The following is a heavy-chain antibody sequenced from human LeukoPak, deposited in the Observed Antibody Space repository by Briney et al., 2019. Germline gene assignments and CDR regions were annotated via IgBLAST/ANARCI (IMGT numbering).Heavy chain of an antibody. CDR3: LRYFTSISCYHYYGMDV. J-gene: IGHJ6*02. CDR2: IFYIGST. Sequence: SETLSLTCTVSAGSISSSTYYWGWIRQPPGKGLEWIGSIFYIGSTYYNPSLKSQVTISVDTSKTQFSLKLRSVTAADTAVYYCLRYFTSISCYHYYGMDVWGQGPTVTVSS. V-gene: IGHV4-39*01. D-gene: IGHD2-2*01. CDR1: AGSISSSTYY.